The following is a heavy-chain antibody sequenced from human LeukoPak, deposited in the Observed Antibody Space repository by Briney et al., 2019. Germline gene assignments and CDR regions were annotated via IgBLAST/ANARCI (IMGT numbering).Heavy chain of an antibody. CDR2: ISSSGTYT. V-gene: IGHV3-21*01. D-gene: IGHD5-18*01. CDR1: GFTFSDYS. J-gene: IGHJ4*02. Sequence: GGSLRLSCAASGFTFSDYSINWVRQAPETGLEWVSSISSSGTYTYYADSVKGRFTISRDNAKNSLYLQMNSLRAEDTAMYYCARDGGYSYGAPIDYWGQGILVTVSS. CDR3: ARDGGYSYGAPIDY.